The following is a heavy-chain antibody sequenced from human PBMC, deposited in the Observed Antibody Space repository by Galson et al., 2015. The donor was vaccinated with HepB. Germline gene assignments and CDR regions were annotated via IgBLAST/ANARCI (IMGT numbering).Heavy chain of an antibody. D-gene: IGHD4-17*01. J-gene: IGHJ4*02. CDR3: AREGDGDLHYFDF. CDR2: VWYDGSNT. V-gene: IGHV3-33*01. Sequence: SLRLSCAASGFTFSSYGMHWVRQAPGKGLEWVAVVWYDGSNTYYADSVKGRFTISRDNSKNTLYLQMSCLRAEDTAVYYCAREGDGDLHYFDFWGQGTLVTVSS. CDR1: GFTFSSYG.